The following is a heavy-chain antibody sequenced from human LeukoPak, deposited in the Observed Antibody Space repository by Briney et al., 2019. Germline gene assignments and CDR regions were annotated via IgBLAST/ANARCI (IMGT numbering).Heavy chain of an antibody. D-gene: IGHD3-10*01. V-gene: IGHV3-48*04. CDR2: ISSRGNII. J-gene: IGHJ4*02. CDR3: VKDSSSGSYFDY. Sequence: GGSLRLSCAASGFTFSDYTMNWVRQAPGKGLEWVSQISSRGNIIYYADSVKGRFTISRDNAKSALYLEMNDLRVEDTAVYYCVKDSSSGSYFDYWGQGTLVTVSS. CDR1: GFTFSDYT.